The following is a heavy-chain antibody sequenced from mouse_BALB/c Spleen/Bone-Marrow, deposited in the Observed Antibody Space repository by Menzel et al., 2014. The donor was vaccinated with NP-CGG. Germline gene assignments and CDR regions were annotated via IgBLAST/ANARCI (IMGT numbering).Heavy chain of an antibody. V-gene: IGHV1-39*01. CDR2: IDLYYGGT. CDR1: GNSFTANN. Sequence: EVQLQQSGPELEKPGASVKISCKASGNSFTANNMNWVKQSNGKSLEWIGNIDLYYGGTSYNQKFKGRATLTVDKSSSTAYMQLKSLTSEDSAVYYCARSRYDGTYWYFDVWGAGTTVTVSS. D-gene: IGHD2-14*01. CDR3: ARSRYDGTYWYFDV. J-gene: IGHJ1*01.